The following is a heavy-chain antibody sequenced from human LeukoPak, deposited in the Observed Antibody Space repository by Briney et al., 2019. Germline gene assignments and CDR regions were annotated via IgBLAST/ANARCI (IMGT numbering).Heavy chain of an antibody. J-gene: IGHJ4*02. CDR2: INPNSGDT. D-gene: IGHD5-18*01. V-gene: IGHV1-2*02. CDR1: GYTFTGYY. Sequence: GASVKVSCMTSGYTFTGYYIYWVRQAPGQGLEWMGWINPNSGDTNYAQKFQGRVTMTRDTSISTAYMELSRLRSDDTAVYYCARQLWSDYWGQGTLVTVSS. CDR3: ARQLWSDY.